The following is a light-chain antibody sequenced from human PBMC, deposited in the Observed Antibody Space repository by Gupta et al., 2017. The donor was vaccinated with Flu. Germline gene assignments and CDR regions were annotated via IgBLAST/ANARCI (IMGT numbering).Light chain of an antibody. V-gene: IGLV1-51*02. Sequence: QSVLTQPPSESAAPGQKVTIPCPGSSSNIRGKDVSRYKKLPGAAPKLLIYEDSKRPSGIPDRVSGSKSGTSATLGITGLQTGDEADYYCGTWDTSLSAAVFGGGTKLTVL. CDR2: EDS. CDR1: SSNIRGKD. J-gene: IGLJ3*02. CDR3: GTWDTSLSAAV.